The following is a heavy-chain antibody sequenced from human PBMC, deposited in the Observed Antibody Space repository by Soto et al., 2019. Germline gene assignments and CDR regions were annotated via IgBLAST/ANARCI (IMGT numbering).Heavy chain of an antibody. J-gene: IGHJ6*02. CDR2: INPNSGGT. V-gene: IGHV1-2*04. D-gene: IGHD2-15*01. CDR1: GYTFTGYY. CDR3: ARDIACRGGSCRSFQNNGMDV. Sequence: GASVKVSCKASGYTFTGYYMHWVRQAPGQGLEWMGWINPNSGGTNYAQKFQGWVTMTRDTSISTAYMELSRLRSDDTAVYYCARDIACRGGSCRSFQNNGMDVWGQGTTVTV.